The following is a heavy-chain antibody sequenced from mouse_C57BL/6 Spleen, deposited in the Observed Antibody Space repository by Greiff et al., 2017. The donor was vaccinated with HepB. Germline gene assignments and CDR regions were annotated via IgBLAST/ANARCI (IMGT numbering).Heavy chain of an antibody. Sequence: VQLKESGPELVKPGASVKISCKASGYSFTGYYMNWVKQSPEKSLEWIGEINPSTGGTTYNQKFKAKATLTVDKSSSTAYMQLKSLTSEDSAVYYCARRYYGNYPWYFDVWGTGTTVTVSS. V-gene: IGHV1-42*01. CDR1: GYSFTGYY. J-gene: IGHJ1*03. D-gene: IGHD2-1*01. CDR2: INPSTGGT. CDR3: ARRYYGNYPWYFDV.